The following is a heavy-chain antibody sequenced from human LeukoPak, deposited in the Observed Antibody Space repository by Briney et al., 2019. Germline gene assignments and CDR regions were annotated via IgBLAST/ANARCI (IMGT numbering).Heavy chain of an antibody. CDR2: SSGSGGIT. D-gene: IGHD6-13*01. V-gene: IGHV3-23*01. Sequence: PGGSLRLSCAASGLTFKNFAMSWVRQAPGRGLKWVSASSGSGGITYYAESVKGWFTISRDNSKDTLYLEMNSLRAEDTAVSHCAKDTIAAAGSRGGDPWGQGTLVTVSA. CDR3: AKDTIAAAGSRGGDP. CDR1: GLTFKNFA. J-gene: IGHJ5*02.